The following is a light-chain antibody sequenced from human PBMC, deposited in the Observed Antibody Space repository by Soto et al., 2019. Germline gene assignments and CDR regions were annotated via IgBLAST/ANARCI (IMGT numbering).Light chain of an antibody. J-gene: IGKJ4*01. Sequence: EIVLTQSPGTLSLSPVERATLSCRASQSVSSSYLAWYQQKPGQAPRLLIYGASSRATGIPDRFSGSGSGTDFTLTISRLEPEDFAVYYCQMYNNWLGTFGGGTKVDIK. V-gene: IGKV3-20*01. CDR2: GAS. CDR1: QSVSSSY. CDR3: QMYNNWLGT.